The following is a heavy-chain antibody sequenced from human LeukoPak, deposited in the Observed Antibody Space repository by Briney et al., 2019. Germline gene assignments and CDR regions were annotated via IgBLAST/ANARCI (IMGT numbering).Heavy chain of an antibody. Sequence: PSETLSLTCTVSGGSISSGGYYWSWIRQHPGKGLEWIGYIYYSGSTYYNPSLKSRVTISVDTSKNQFSLKLSSVTTADTAVYYCARGSGDYRNWFDPWGQGTLVTVSS. V-gene: IGHV4-31*03. J-gene: IGHJ5*02. CDR1: GGSISSGGYY. CDR2: IYYSGST. CDR3: ARGSGDYRNWFDP. D-gene: IGHD4-17*01.